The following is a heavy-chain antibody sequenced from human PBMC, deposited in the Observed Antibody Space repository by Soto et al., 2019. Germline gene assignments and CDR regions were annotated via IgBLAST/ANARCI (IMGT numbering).Heavy chain of an antibody. Sequence: ASETLSLACTVSGCSISSYYWTWIRQPPGKGLEWIGFMYNSGSTHYNPSLKSRVTISLDTSKNQFSLNLRSVTAADTAVYYCASMGYHYGSGSYPLDYWGQGTLVTVSS. CDR3: ASMGYHYGSGSYPLDY. D-gene: IGHD3-10*01. CDR2: MYNSGST. V-gene: IGHV4-59*08. J-gene: IGHJ4*02. CDR1: GCSISSYY.